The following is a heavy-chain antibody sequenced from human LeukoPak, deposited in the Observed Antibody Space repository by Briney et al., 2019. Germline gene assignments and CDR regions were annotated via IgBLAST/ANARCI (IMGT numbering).Heavy chain of an antibody. J-gene: IGHJ4*02. D-gene: IGHD2-2*03. Sequence: ASVKVSCKVSGYTLTELSMHWVRQAPGKGLEWMGGFDPEDGETIYAQKIQGRVTMTEDTSTDTAYMELSSLRSEDTAVYYCAPFPIGYCSSPSCPYYFDYGAQEPRVPVPS. CDR1: GYTLTELS. CDR2: FDPEDGET. V-gene: IGHV1-24*01. CDR3: APFPIGYCSSPSCPYYFDY.